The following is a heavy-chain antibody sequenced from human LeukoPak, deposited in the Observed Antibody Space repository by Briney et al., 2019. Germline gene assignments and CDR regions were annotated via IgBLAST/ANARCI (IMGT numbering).Heavy chain of an antibody. CDR3: ARAGRHNSGRYYPDS. Sequence: GGCLSLSCAASVLTFNSYWMAGVRQTPGKGQEGVASIKQNEIEKACVDPVKGRFTIPRDNAKNSIYLQLKSLRAEDTAVYFCARAGRHNSGRYYPDSWGQGTLVTVSS. V-gene: IGHV3-7*01. D-gene: IGHD3-22*01. CDR2: IKQNEIEK. CDR1: VLTFNSYW. J-gene: IGHJ5*01.